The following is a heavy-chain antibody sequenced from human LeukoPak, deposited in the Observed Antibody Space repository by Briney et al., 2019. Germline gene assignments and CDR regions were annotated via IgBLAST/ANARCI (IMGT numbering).Heavy chain of an antibody. D-gene: IGHD2-8*01. CDR2: IHYSGST. V-gene: IGHV4-59*08. J-gene: IGHJ5*02. Sequence: SETLSLTCSVSGGSISSSYFSCIRQPPGKGLEWIGYIHYSGSTNYNPSLKSRATISVDTSKAHFSLKLSSATAADTAVYSSARHDPGCFDTWGQGTLVTVSS. CDR1: GGSISSSY. CDR3: ARHDPGCFDT.